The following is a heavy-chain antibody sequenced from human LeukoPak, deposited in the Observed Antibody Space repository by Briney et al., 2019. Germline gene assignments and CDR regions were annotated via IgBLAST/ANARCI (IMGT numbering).Heavy chain of an antibody. CDR3: ARGFVAAAISRNTRTVGYDP. CDR2: MNPNSGNT. CDR1: GYTFTSYD. V-gene: IGHV1-8*01. Sequence: ASVKVSCKASGYTFTSYDINWVRQATGQGLEWMGWMNPNSGNTGYAQKFQGRVTMTRNTSISTAYMELSSLRSEDTAVYHCARGFVAAAISRNTRTVGYDPWGQGTLVTVSS. D-gene: IGHD6-13*01. J-gene: IGHJ5*02.